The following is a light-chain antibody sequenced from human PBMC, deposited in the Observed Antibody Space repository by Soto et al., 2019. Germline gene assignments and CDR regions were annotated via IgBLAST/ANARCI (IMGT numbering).Light chain of an antibody. CDR2: GAS. CDR1: KSVSSN. CDR3: QQYNNWPPYT. J-gene: IGKJ2*01. Sequence: EIVMTQSPATQSVSPGERATLSCRASKSVSSNLAWYQQKPGQAPRLLIYGASTRATGIPARFSGSGSVTEFTLTIRSLQSEDFAVYYCQQYNNWPPYTFGQGTKLEIK. V-gene: IGKV3-15*01.